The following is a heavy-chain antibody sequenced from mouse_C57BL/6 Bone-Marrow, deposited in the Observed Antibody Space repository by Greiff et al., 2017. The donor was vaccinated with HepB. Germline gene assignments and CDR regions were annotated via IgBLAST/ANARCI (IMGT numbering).Heavy chain of an antibody. D-gene: IGHD2-3*01. Sequence: VQLQQSGAELVRPGASVKLSCTASGFNIKDDYMHWVKQRPEQGLEWIGWIDPENGDTEYASKFQGKATITADTSSHTAYLQLSSLTSEDTAVYYCTGGWLLAWGQGTLVTVSA. J-gene: IGHJ3*02. CDR2: IDPENGDT. CDR3: TGGWLLA. V-gene: IGHV14-4*01. CDR1: GFNIKDDY.